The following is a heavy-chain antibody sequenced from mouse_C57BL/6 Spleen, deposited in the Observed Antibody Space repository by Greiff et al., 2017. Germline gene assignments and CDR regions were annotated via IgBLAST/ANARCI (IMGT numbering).Heavy chain of an antibody. CDR3: ARDGRFDY. Sequence: QVQLQQPGAELVMPGASVKLSCKASGYTFTSYWMHWVQQRPGQGLEWIGEIDPSASYTNYNQKFKGKSTLTVDKSSSTAYMQLSSLTSEDSAVYYCARDGRFDYWGQGTTLTVSS. CDR1: GYTFTSYW. CDR2: IDPSASYT. J-gene: IGHJ2*01. V-gene: IGHV1-69*01. D-gene: IGHD1-1*01.